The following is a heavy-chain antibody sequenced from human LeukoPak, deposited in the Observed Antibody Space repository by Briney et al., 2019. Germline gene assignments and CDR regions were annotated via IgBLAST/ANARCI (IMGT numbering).Heavy chain of an antibody. V-gene: IGHV3-66*01. CDR3: ASSLTGTTPGVY. J-gene: IGHJ4*02. Sequence: GGSLRLSCAASEFTVSRNYVNWVRQAPGKGLEWVSVIYSGGSTYYADSVMGRFTISRDNSKNALYLQINSLRAEDTAVYYCASSLTGTTPGVYWGRRTLVIVSS. D-gene: IGHD2/OR15-2a*01. CDR1: EFTVSRNY. CDR2: IYSGGST.